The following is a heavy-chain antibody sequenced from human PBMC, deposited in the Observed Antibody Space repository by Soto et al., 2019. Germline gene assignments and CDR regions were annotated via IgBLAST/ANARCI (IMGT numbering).Heavy chain of an antibody. J-gene: IGHJ4*02. CDR1: GDSLRSGGHY. CDR2: IYYTGPT. V-gene: IGHV4-31*03. Sequence: QVQLQESGPRLVKPSQTVSITCTVSGDSLRSGGHYWTWIRQHPGKGLALIGFIYYTGPTYYNPSLQSRVSISVDTSKDQFSLEPTSVTAAHTAVYHCARAGPYECWRGYLCEYCGQGTLVTVSS. D-gene: IGHD3-3*01. CDR3: ARAGPYECWRGYLCEY.